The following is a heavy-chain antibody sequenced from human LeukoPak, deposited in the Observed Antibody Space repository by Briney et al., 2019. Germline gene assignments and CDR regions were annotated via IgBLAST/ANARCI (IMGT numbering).Heavy chain of an antibody. V-gene: IGHV1-8*01. Sequence: ASVKVSCKASGYTFTSYDINWVRQATGQGLEWMGWMNPNSGNTGYAQKFQGRVTMTRNTSISTAYMELSSLRSEDTAVYYCARAVTVYHSGSYYNLGYWGQGTLVTVSS. D-gene: IGHD3-10*01. J-gene: IGHJ4*02. CDR2: MNPNSGNT. CDR1: GYTFTSYD. CDR3: ARAVTVYHSGSYYNLGY.